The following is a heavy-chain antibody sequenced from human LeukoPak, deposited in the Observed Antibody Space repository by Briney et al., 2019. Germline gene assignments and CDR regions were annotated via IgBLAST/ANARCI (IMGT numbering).Heavy chain of an antibody. CDR1: GFTFSSYA. CDR2: ISGSGGST. J-gene: IGHJ4*02. V-gene: IGHV3-23*01. CDR3: ATRPPGYSGSYYFDY. Sequence: GGSLRLSCAASGFTFSSYAMSWVRQAPGKGLEWVSGISGSGGSTYYADTVKGRFTISRDNSKNTLYLQMNSLSSEDTAVYYCATRPPGYSGSYYFDYWGQGTLVTVSS. D-gene: IGHD1-26*01.